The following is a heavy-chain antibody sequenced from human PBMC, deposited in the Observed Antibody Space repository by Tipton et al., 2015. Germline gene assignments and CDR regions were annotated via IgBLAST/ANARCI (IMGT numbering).Heavy chain of an antibody. V-gene: IGHV4-38-2*01. J-gene: IGHJ4*02. CDR1: AYSISSDYY. CDR3: ACQDYDSLTRDYQTVDY. CDR2: ISHSGNT. D-gene: IGHD3-9*01. Sequence: LRLSCAVSAYSISSDYYWGWIRQPPGKGLEWIGSISHSGNTYYNPSLKSRVTMSRDTSKNQFSLKLTSVTAADTAAYYCACQDYDSLTRDYQTVDYWGQGTLVTVSS.